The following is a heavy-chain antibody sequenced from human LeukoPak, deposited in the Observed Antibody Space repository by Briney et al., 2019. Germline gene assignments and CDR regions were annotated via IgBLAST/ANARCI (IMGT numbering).Heavy chain of an antibody. D-gene: IGHD6-13*01. CDR1: GGTFSSYA. Sequence: VASVKVSCKASGGTFSSYAIGWVRQPPGQGLEWMGGFIPIFGTANYAQKFQGRVTITADESTSTAYMELSSLRSEDTAVYYCASSRLYSSSWYYFDYWGQGTLVTVSS. J-gene: IGHJ4*02. V-gene: IGHV1-69*01. CDR3: ASSRLYSSSWYYFDY. CDR2: FIPIFGTA.